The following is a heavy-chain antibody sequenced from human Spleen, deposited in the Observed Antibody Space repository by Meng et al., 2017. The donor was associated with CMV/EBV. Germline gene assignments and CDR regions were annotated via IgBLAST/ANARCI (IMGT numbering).Heavy chain of an antibody. V-gene: IGHV4-39*01. CDR2: IYYSGRT. D-gene: IGHD4-11*01. CDR3: ARQATVTTLFDP. Sequence: GSGGSIGRSSYSWGWIRQPPGQGLEWIGSIYYSGRTYYNPSLKSRVTISVDTSKNQFSLKLSSVTAADTAVYYCARQATVTTLFDPWGQGTLVTVSS. CDR1: GGSIGRSSYS. J-gene: IGHJ5*02.